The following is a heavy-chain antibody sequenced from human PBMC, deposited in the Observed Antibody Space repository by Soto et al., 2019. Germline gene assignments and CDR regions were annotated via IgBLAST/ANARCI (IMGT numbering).Heavy chain of an antibody. J-gene: IGHJ5*02. D-gene: IGHD5-12*01. V-gene: IGHV4-30-4*01. CDR3: ARYGGYEGLRFDP. CDR1: GGSISSGEYY. Sequence: SETLSLTCTVSGGSISSGEYYWSWIRQPPGKGLEWIGYIFYSGSTYYNPSLKSRVTISVDTSKSQFSLKLSSVTAADTGVYYCARYGGYEGLRFDPWGQGTLVTVS. CDR2: IFYSGST.